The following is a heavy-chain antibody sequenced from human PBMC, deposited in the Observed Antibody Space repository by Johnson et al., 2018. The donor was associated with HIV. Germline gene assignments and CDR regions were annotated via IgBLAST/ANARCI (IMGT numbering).Heavy chain of an antibody. J-gene: IGHJ3*02. CDR2: IKQDGSEK. CDR3: AKATSSGYYHDAFDI. D-gene: IGHD3-22*01. Sequence: VQLMESGGGVVQPGRSLRLSCAASGFTFSSYGMHWVRQAPGKGLEWVANIKQDGSEKYYVDSVKGRFTISRDTSNNTVHLQMNSLRAEDTAVYYCAKATSSGYYHDAFDIWGQGTMFTVSS. CDR1: GFTFSSYG. V-gene: IGHV3-7*03.